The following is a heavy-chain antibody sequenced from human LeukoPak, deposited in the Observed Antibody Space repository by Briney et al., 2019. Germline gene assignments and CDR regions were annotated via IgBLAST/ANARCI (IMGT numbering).Heavy chain of an antibody. CDR1: GFTFSSYW. CDR3: ARGISIWEWLRGGHPGYYYYYMDV. J-gene: IGHJ6*03. D-gene: IGHD3-3*01. Sequence: PGGSLRLSCAASGFTFSSYWMSWVRQAPGKGLEWIGEINHSGSTNYNPSLKSRVTISVDTSKNQFSLKLSSVTAADTAVYYCARGISIWEWLRGGHPGYYYYYMDVWGKGTTVTVSS. CDR2: INHSGST. V-gene: IGHV4-34*01.